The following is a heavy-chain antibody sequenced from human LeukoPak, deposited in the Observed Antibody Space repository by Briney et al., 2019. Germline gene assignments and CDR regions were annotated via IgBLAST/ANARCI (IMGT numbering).Heavy chain of an antibody. D-gene: IGHD3-22*01. CDR3: ARDAYDSSGYYDY. CDR1: GYSISSGYY. CDR2: IYHSGST. J-gene: IGHJ4*02. Sequence: SETLSLTCTVSGYSISSGYYWGWIGQPPGKGLEWIGSIYHSGSTYYNPSLKSRVTISVDTSKNQFSLKLSSVTAADTAVYYCARDAYDSSGYYDYWGQGTLVTVSS. V-gene: IGHV4-38-2*02.